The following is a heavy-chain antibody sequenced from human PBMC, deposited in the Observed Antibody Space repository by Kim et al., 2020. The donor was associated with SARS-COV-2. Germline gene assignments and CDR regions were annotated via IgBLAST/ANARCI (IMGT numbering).Heavy chain of an antibody. V-gene: IGHV4-31*03. D-gene: IGHD3-10*01. CDR1: GGSISSGGYY. CDR3: ARGSITMVRGVINPIDY. CDR2: IYYSGST. J-gene: IGHJ4*02. Sequence: SETLSLTCTVSGGSISSGGYYWSWIRQHPGKGLEWIGYIYYSGSTYYNPSLKSRVTISVDTSKNQFSLKLSSVTAADTAVYYCARGSITMVRGVINPIDYWGQGTLVTVSS.